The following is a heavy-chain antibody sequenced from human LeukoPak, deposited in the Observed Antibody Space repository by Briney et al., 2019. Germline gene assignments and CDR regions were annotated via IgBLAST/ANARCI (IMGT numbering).Heavy chain of an antibody. V-gene: IGHV3-21*01. CDR1: GFTFSSYW. CDR2: ISSSSSYI. D-gene: IGHD5-24*01. CDR3: ARAGREMELDY. J-gene: IGHJ4*02. Sequence: KTGGSLRLSCAASGFTFSSYWMSWVRQAPGKGLEWVSSISSSSSYIYYADSVKGRFTISRDNAKNSLYLQMNSLRAEDTAVYYCARAGREMELDYWGQGTLVTVSS.